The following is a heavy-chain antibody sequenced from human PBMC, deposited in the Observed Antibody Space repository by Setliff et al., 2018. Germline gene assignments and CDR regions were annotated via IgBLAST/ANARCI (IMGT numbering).Heavy chain of an antibody. CDR2: IYTSGST. CDR3: ARDYTYYDFWSGPSSDAFDI. V-gene: IGHV4-61*09. D-gene: IGHD3-3*01. Sequence: SETLSLTCAVSGDSVDNGNYYWSWIRQPAGKGLEWIGHIYTSGSTNYNPSLKSRVTISVDTSKNQFSLKLSSVTAADTAVYYCARDYTYYDFWSGPSSDAFDIWGQGTMVTVSS. CDR1: GDSVDNGNYY. J-gene: IGHJ3*02.